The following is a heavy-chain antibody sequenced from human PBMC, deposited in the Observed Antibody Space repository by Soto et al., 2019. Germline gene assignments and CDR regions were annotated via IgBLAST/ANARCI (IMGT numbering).Heavy chain of an antibody. D-gene: IGHD3-3*01. CDR3: ARMSYDFWSGYSIYYYYYGMDV. J-gene: IGHJ6*02. CDR1: GYTFTSYA. Sequence: QVQLVQSGAEVKKPGASVKVSCKASGYTFTSYAMHWVRQAPGQRLEWMGWINAGNGNTKYSQKFQGRVTITRDTSASTAYMELSSLRSEDTAVYYCARMSYDFWSGYSIYYYYYGMDVWGQGTTVTVSS. CDR2: INAGNGNT. V-gene: IGHV1-3*01.